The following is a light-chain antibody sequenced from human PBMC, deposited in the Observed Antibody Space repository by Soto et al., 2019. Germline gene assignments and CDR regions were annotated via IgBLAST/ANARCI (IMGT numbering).Light chain of an antibody. Sequence: EIVLTQSPGTLSLSPGERATLSCRASQSVSSSYLAWYQQKPGQAPRLLIYGASSRATGIPGRFSGSGSGTDFTLTISRLEPEDFAVYYCQQYGSSPPGLTFGGGTKVDIK. V-gene: IGKV3-20*01. CDR3: QQYGSSPPGLT. CDR2: GAS. CDR1: QSVSSSY. J-gene: IGKJ4*01.